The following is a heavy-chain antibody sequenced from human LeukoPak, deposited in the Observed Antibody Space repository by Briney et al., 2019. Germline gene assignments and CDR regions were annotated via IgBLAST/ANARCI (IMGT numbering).Heavy chain of an antibody. D-gene: IGHD3-22*01. CDR2: IYYSGSA. J-gene: IGHJ4*02. V-gene: IGHV4-59*08. CDR1: GGSFRNYY. CDR3: ARQYYYDSSGYFDY. Sequence: PSETLSLTCAVYGGSFRNYYWSWIRQPPGKGLEWIGYIYYSGSANYNPSLKSRVTISVDTSKNQFSLKLSSVTAADTAVYYCARQYYYDSSGYFDYWGQGTLVTVSS.